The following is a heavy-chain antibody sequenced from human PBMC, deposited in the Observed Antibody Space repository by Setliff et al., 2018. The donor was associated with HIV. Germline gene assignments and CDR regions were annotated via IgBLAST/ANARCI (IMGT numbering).Heavy chain of an antibody. V-gene: IGHV4-61*09. CDR3: EREHSGTYPDLSFYLDV. Sequence: SETLSLTCTVSGGSISGAYDYWTWIRQPAGKGLEWIGHMYTSGSTNYNPSLRSLLTISVDTSKNQFSLKLRSVTAADTAVDYCEREHSGTYPDLSFYLDVWGKGTTVTVSS. J-gene: IGHJ6*03. D-gene: IGHD1-26*01. CDR2: MYTSGST. CDR1: GGSISGAYDY.